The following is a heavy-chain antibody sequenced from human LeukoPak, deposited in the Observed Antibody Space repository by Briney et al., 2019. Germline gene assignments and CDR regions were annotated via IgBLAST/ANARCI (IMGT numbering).Heavy chain of an antibody. Sequence: PGGSLRLSCVASGFTYSSYAMTWVRQAPGKGLEWVAVISYDGSNKYYADSVKSRFTISRDNSKNTLYLQMNSLRAEDTAVYYCARDFRQGIAARPGGGAFDIWGQGTMVTVSS. CDR2: ISYDGSNK. V-gene: IGHV3-30-3*01. J-gene: IGHJ3*02. CDR1: GFTYSSYA. CDR3: ARDFRQGIAARPGGGAFDI. D-gene: IGHD6-6*01.